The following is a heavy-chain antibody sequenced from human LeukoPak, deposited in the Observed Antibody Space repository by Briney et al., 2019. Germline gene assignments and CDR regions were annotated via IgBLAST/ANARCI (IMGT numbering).Heavy chain of an antibody. Sequence: GASVKGSCKASGYTFTSYYMHWVRQAPGQGLEWMGIINPSGGSTSDAQKFQGRVTMTRDMSTSTVYMELSSLRAEDTAAYYCARGLKQLQYYYYYYYMDVWGKGTTVTISS. D-gene: IGHD6-19*01. CDR3: ARGLKQLQYYYYYYYMDV. J-gene: IGHJ6*03. CDR2: INPSGGST. V-gene: IGHV1-46*01. CDR1: GYTFTSYY.